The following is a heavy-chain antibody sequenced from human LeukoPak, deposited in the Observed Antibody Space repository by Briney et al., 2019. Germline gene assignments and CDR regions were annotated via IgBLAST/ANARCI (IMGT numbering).Heavy chain of an antibody. V-gene: IGHV4-38-2*02. CDR3: ARLRAVADAFDI. Sequence: SETLSLTCNVSGYSISSGYYWGWIRQPPGKGLEWIGTIYHSGSTYYNPSLKSRVTISIDTSKNQFSLKLSSVTAADTAVYYCARLRAVADAFDIWGQGTMVTVSS. J-gene: IGHJ3*02. D-gene: IGHD6-19*01. CDR1: GYSISSGYY. CDR2: IYHSGST.